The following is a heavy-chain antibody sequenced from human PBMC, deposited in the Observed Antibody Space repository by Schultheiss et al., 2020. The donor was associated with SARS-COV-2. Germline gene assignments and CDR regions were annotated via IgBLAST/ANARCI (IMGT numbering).Heavy chain of an antibody. CDR1: GFTFSSYW. J-gene: IGHJ4*02. CDR3: ARTRGRASYSSSWYFDY. V-gene: IGHV3-7*01. Sequence: GGSLRLSCAASGFTFSSYWMSWVRQAPGKGLEWVANIKQDGSEKYYVDSVKGRFTISRDNAKNSLYLQMNSLRAEDTAVYYCARTRGRASYSSSWYFDYWGQGTLVTVSS. CDR2: IKQDGSEK. D-gene: IGHD6-13*01.